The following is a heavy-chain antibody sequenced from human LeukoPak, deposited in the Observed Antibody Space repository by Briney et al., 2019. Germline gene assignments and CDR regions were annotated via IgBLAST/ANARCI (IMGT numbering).Heavy chain of an antibody. Sequence: GASVKVSCKASGYTFTSYDISWVRQAPGQGLEWMGCISTHNGNTKYAQKLQGRVTVTTDTSTSTAYMELRSLRSDDTAVYYCARNGSGTYYNGPDYYMDVWGKGATVIVSS. D-gene: IGHD3-10*01. CDR1: GYTFTSYD. CDR2: ISTHNGNT. V-gene: IGHV1-18*01. CDR3: ARNGSGTYYNGPDYYMDV. J-gene: IGHJ6*03.